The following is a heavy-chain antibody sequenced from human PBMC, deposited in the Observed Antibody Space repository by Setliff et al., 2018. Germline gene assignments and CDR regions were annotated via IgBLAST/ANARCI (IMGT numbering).Heavy chain of an antibody. CDR1: GDSLSSSIDY. J-gene: IGHJ6*03. D-gene: IGHD6-19*01. CDR2: ISHSGST. CDR3: AREQWLDPPGYYYMDV. Sequence: SETLSLTCTVSGDSLSSSIDYWAWMRQPPGKGLEYIGSISHSGSTYYNPSLRSRVTISLDTSKNQFSLKLNSVTAADMAVYYCAREQWLDPPGYYYMDVWAKGTTVTVSS. V-gene: IGHV4-39*07.